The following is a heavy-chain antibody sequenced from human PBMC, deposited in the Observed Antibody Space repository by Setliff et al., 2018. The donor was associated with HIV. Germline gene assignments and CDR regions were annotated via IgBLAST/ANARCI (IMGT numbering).Heavy chain of an antibody. CDR2: IYYSGNT. D-gene: IGHD1-1*01. V-gene: IGHV4-39*07. J-gene: IGHJ5*02. CDR3: VRDGTQCSRNTCINCVDP. CDR1: GGSIRRSDYS. Sequence: SETLSLTCAVSGGSIRRSDYSWGWIRQPPGKGLEWIGKIYYSGNTYYNPSLKSRVIISVDTSRNQFSLKLSSVTAADTAMYYCVRDGTQCSRNTCINCVDPWGQGTLVTVSS.